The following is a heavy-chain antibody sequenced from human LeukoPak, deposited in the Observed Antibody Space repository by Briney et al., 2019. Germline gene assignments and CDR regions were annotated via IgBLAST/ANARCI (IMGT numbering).Heavy chain of an antibody. Sequence: SETLSLTCTVSGGSISSGGYYWSWIRQHPGKGLEWIGYIYYSGSTYYNPSLKSRVTISVDTSKNQFSLKLSSVTAADTAVYYCARDTAGTLVSWGQGTLVTVSS. D-gene: IGHD6-19*01. CDR1: GGSISSGGYY. V-gene: IGHV4-31*03. CDR2: IYYSGST. J-gene: IGHJ5*02. CDR3: ARDTAGTLVS.